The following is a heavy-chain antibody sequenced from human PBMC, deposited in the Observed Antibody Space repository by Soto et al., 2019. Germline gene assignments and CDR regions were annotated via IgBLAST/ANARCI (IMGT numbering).Heavy chain of an antibody. V-gene: IGHV4-59*08. J-gene: IGHJ6*02. Sequence: PTVTLSLTCTVSGGSFSPYYWSGSLQPPGKGLAWVGYIYYGGATSYNPSLQSRVTISLETSKSQFSLRLTSVTAADTAIYYCARHYPPFLYGSGPWAVWGQATTVT. CDR3: ARHYPPFLYGSGPWAV. D-gene: IGHD3-10*01. CDR2: IYYGGAT. CDR1: GGSFSPYY.